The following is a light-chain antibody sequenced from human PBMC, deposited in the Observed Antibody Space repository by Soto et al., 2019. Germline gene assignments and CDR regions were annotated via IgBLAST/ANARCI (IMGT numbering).Light chain of an antibody. CDR3: QQYYTTPYT. V-gene: IGKV4-1*01. Sequence: DIVMTQSPDSLAVSLGERATINCKSSQRVLNTSNNKNYLAWYQQEPGQPPKLLIYWASTRESGVPDRFSGSGSGTDFTLTISSLQAEDVAVYYCQQYYTTPYTFGQGTKLEIK. J-gene: IGKJ2*01. CDR1: QRVLNTSNNKNY. CDR2: WAS.